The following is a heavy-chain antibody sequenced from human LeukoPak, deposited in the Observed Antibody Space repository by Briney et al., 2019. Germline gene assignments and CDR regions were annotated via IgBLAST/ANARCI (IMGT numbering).Heavy chain of an antibody. CDR2: INPNTGRT. J-gene: IGHJ4*02. CDR3: ARGTYYDSSGYSRVQLFDY. V-gene: IGHV1-2*02. Sequence: ASVKVSCKASGYTFSGYYMHWVRQAPGQGLECMGWINPNTGRTNYAQNFQGRVTMTSDTSISTAYMELNSLRSDDTAVYYCARGTYYDSSGYSRVQLFDYWGQGTLLTVSS. CDR1: GYTFSGYY. D-gene: IGHD3-22*01.